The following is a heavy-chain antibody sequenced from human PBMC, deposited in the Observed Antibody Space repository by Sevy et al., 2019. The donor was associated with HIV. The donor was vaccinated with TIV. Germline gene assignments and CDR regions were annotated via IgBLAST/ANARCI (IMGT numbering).Heavy chain of an antibody. CDR2: TYYNGNT. Sequence: SETLSLTCSVSGVSLSNGAYYWSWIRQHPVKGLEWIGYTYYNGNTSYNPSLKSRATISADTSKNQFSLRLSSVTAADTAVYYCSRASLSFFYLDVWGKGTTVTVSS. V-gene: IGHV4-31*03. CDR3: SRASLSFFYLDV. J-gene: IGHJ6*03. CDR1: GVSLSNGAYY.